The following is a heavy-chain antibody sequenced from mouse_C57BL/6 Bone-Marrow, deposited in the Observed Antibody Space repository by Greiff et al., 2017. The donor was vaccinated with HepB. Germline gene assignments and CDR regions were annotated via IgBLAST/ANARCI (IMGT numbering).Heavy chain of an antibody. D-gene: IGHD2-2*01. J-gene: IGHJ2*01. CDR3: ARGEDYGYDGFDY. V-gene: IGHV1-64*01. Sequence: QVQLQQPGAELVKPGASVKLSCKASGYTFTSYWMHWVKQRPGQGLEWIGMIHPNSGSTNYNEKFKSKATLTVDKSSSTAYMQLSSLTSEDSAVYYCARGEDYGYDGFDYWGQGTTLTVSS. CDR1: GYTFTSYW. CDR2: IHPNSGST.